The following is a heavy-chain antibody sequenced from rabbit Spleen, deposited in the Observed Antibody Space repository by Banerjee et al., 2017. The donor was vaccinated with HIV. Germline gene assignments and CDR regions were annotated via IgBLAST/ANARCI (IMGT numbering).Heavy chain of an antibody. V-gene: IGHV1S40*01. J-gene: IGHJ6*01. D-gene: IGHD1-1*01. CDR3: ARDTSSSFSSYGMDL. Sequence: QSLEESGGDLVKPGASLTLTCKASGLDFSGDSYDSYMCWVHQAPGKGLEWIACIDIGSSGFTYFASWAKGRFTISKASSTTVTLQMTSLTAADTATYFCARDTSSSFSSYGMDLWGQGTLVTVS. CDR1: GLDFSGDSY. CDR2: IDIGSSGFT.